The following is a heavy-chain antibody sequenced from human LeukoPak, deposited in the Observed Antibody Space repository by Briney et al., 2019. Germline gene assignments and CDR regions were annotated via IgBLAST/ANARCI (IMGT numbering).Heavy chain of an antibody. CDR1: GFTFSDHY. J-gene: IGHJ4*02. Sequence: SLRLSSAGSGFTFSDHYMSWIRQAPGKGLEWVSYVSSSGDPIYYADSVKGRFTISRDNAKNSLYLQMNSLRAEDTAVYYCARGSQQPYYWGQGTLVTVSS. D-gene: IGHD6-13*01. V-gene: IGHV3-11*01. CDR3: ARGSQQPYY. CDR2: VSSSGDPI.